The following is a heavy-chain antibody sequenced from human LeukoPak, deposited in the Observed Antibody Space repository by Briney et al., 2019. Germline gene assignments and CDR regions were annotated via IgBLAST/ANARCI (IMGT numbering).Heavy chain of an antibody. CDR3: VRSRPTYRQGGFDY. V-gene: IGHV3-53*01. Sequence: GGSLRLSCAASEFSVGSNYMTWVRQAPGKGLEWVSLIYSGGSTYYADSVKGRFTISRDNSKNTLYLQMNSLRAEDTAVYYCVRSRPTYRQGGFDYWGQGTLVTVSS. CDR2: IYSGGST. CDR1: EFSVGSNY. J-gene: IGHJ4*02. D-gene: IGHD3-16*01.